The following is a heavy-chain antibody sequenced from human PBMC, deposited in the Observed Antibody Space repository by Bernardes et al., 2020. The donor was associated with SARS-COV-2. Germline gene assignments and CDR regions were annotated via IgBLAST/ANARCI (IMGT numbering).Heavy chain of an antibody. CDR2: ISSSGTTI. J-gene: IGHJ6*02. Sequence: GGSLRLSCAASGFTFSNYEMNWVRQAPGKGLEWVSYISSSGTTINYADSVKGRFTISRDNAKNSLYLQMNSLRAEDTAVYYCARSGERFYYSGMDVWGQGTTVTVSS. D-gene: IGHD2-15*01. CDR1: GFTFSNYE. V-gene: IGHV3-48*03. CDR3: ARSGERFYYSGMDV.